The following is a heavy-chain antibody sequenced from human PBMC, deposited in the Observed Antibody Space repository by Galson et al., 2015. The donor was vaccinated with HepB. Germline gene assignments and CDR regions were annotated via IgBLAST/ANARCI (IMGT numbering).Heavy chain of an antibody. CDR3: AAGVGTTPGDY. CDR1: GFTFSSSA. V-gene: IGHV1-58*01. D-gene: IGHD1-26*01. Sequence: SVKVSCKASGFTFSSSAVQWVRQTRGQRLEWIGWIVVGSGDTHYPQKLQERVTITRDMSTSTAYMELSSLTSEDTAVYYCAAGVGTTPGDYWGQGTLVTVSS. CDR2: IVVGSGDT. J-gene: IGHJ4*02.